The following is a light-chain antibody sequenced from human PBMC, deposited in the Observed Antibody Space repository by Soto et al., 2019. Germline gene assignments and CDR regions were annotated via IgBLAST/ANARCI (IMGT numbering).Light chain of an antibody. CDR2: DAS. Sequence: EIVLTQSPATLSLXQGERATLSCRASQSVGSFLAWYQQTPGQAPRLLIYDASNKATGIPARFSGSGSGTDFTLVISSLEPEDFAVYYCQQRSNWPITFGQGTRLEIK. V-gene: IGKV3-11*01. J-gene: IGKJ5*01. CDR3: QQRSNWPIT. CDR1: QSVGSF.